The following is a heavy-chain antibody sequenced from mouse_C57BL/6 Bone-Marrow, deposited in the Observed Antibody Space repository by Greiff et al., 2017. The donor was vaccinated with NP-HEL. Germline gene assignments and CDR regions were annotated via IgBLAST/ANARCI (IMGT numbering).Heavy chain of an antibody. CDR3: TRPYYFDY. J-gene: IGHJ3*01. D-gene: IGHD2-10*01. CDR2: IYPGNSDT. V-gene: IGHV1-5*01. Sequence: EVQLQQSGTVLARPGASVKMSCKTSGYTFTSYWMHWVKQRPGQGLEWIGAIYPGNSDTSYNQKFKGKAKLTAVTSASTAYMELSSLTNEDSAVYYCTRPYYFDYWGQGTLVTVSA. CDR1: GYTFTSYW.